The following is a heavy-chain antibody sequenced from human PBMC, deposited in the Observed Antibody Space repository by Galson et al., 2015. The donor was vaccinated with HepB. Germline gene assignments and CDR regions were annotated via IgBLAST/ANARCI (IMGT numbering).Heavy chain of an antibody. CDR1: GGTFSSYA. V-gene: IGHV1-69*13. CDR2: IIPIFGTA. CDR3: ARGYDSSGYYMYYFDY. D-gene: IGHD3-22*01. J-gene: IGHJ4*02. Sequence: SVKVSCKASGGTFSSYAISWVRQAPGQGLEWMGGIIPIFGTANYAQKFQGRVTITADESTSTAYMELSSLRSEDTAVYYCARGYDSSGYYMYYFDYWGQGTLVTVSS.